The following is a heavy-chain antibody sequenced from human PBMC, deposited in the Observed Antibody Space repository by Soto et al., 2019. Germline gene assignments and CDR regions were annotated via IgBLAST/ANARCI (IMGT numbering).Heavy chain of an antibody. D-gene: IGHD1-26*01. CDR2: IYSNGGT. V-gene: IGHV4-59*08. J-gene: IGHJ6*02. CDR3: VRRGIGALHGLVDV. Sequence: QVQLQASGPGLVKPSDTLSLTCTVSGDSIGTYNWGWIRQPPGKRLEWIGYIYSNGGTSYNPALKSGVTISADTSTKQFSLRLTSVTAADTAVYYCVRRGIGALHGLVDVWGQGPTVTVSS. CDR1: GDSIGTYN.